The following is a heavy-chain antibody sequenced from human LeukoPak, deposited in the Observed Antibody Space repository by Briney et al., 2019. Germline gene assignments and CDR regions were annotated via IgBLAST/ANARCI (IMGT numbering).Heavy chain of an antibody. Sequence: PGGSLRLSCAASGFTFSSYSMNWVRQAPGKGLEWVSYISSSSSTIYYADSVKGRFTISRDNAKNSLYLQMNSLRAEDTAVYYCAREFNYYGSGSYYPPYYNWFDPWGQGTLVTVSS. J-gene: IGHJ5*02. CDR2: ISSSSSTI. CDR3: AREFNYYGSGSYYPPYYNWFDP. V-gene: IGHV3-48*01. CDR1: GFTFSSYS. D-gene: IGHD3-10*01.